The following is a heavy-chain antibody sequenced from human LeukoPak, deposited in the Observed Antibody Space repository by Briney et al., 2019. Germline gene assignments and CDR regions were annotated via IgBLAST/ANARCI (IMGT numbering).Heavy chain of an antibody. CDR3: AKDRGIAVAGAFDT. V-gene: IGHV3-48*01. CDR1: GFTFNSYS. D-gene: IGHD6-19*01. CDR2: ISSSSSTI. Sequence: PGGSLRLSCAASGFTFNSYSMNWVRQAPGKGLEWVSYISSSSSTIYYADSVKGRFTISRDNAKNTLYLQMNSLRAEDTAVYYCAKDRGIAVAGAFDTWGQGTMVTVSS. J-gene: IGHJ3*02.